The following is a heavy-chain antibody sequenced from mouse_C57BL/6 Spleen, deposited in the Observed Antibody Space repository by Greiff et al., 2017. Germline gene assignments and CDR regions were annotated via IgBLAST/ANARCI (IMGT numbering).Heavy chain of an antibody. Sequence: QVQLQQPGAELVRPGTSVKLSCKASGYTFTSYWMHWVKQRPGQGLEWIGVIDPSDSYTNYNQKFKGKATLTVDTSSSTAYMQLSSLTSEDSAVXYCARYDGYYWYAMDYWGQGTSVTVSS. CDR2: IDPSDSYT. D-gene: IGHD2-3*01. V-gene: IGHV1-59*01. J-gene: IGHJ4*01. CDR3: ARYDGYYWYAMDY. CDR1: GYTFTSYW.